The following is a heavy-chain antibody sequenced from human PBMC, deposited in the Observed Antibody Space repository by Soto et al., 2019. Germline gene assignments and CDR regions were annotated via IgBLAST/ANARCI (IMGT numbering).Heavy chain of an antibody. Sequence: EVQLVESGGGLVQPGRSLRLSCAASGFTFDDYAMHWVRQAPGKGLEWVSGISWNSGRIGYADSVKGRFTISRDNAKNSLYLHMNSLRAEDTAVYYCAKDKGIALNLFDYWGQGTLVTVSS. D-gene: IGHD6-13*01. CDR1: GFTFDDYA. J-gene: IGHJ4*02. CDR2: ISWNSGRI. CDR3: AKDKGIALNLFDY. V-gene: IGHV3-9*01.